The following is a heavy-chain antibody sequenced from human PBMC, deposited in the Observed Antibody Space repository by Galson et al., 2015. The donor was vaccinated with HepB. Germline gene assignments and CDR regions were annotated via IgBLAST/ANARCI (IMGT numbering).Heavy chain of an antibody. J-gene: IGHJ3*02. CDR3: VKLGHHYVWGSYRYDAFEI. Sequence: SLRLSCAASGFTFHTYAMSWVRQVPGKGLEWVSVVSDSGYTTYYEDSEKGRFTISRDNSNNTLSLQMDRLRAEDTAKYYCVKLGHHYVWGSYRYDAFEIWGQGTMVTVSS. D-gene: IGHD3-16*02. V-gene: IGHV3-23*01. CDR1: GFTFHTYA. CDR2: VSDSGYTT.